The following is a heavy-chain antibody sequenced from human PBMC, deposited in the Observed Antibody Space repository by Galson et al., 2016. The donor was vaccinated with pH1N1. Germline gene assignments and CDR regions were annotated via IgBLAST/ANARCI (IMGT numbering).Heavy chain of an antibody. V-gene: IGHV3-23*03. Sequence: SLRLSCAASGFTFSTYAMSWVRQAPGKGLEWVSVIYSGGSSTYYADSVKGRFTISRDNSKNTLYLQMNSLRAEDMAVYYCAKDQDSEGRYDAFDIWGQGTMVTVSS. D-gene: IGHD6-19*01. J-gene: IGHJ3*02. CDR2: IYSGGSST. CDR1: GFTFSTYA. CDR3: AKDQDSEGRYDAFDI.